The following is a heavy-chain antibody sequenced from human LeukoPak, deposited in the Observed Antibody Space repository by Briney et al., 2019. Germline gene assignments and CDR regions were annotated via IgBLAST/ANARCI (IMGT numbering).Heavy chain of an antibody. J-gene: IGHJ4*02. CDR3: ASSCSSTSCSPY. CDR2: ISYDGSNK. V-gene: IGHV3-30-3*01. Sequence: GGSLRLSCAAPGFTFSSYAMHWVRQAPGKGLERVAVISYDGSNKYYADSVKGRFTISRDNSKNTLYLQMNSLRAEDTAVYYCASSCSSTSCSPYWGQGTLVTVSS. D-gene: IGHD2-2*01. CDR1: GFTFSSYA.